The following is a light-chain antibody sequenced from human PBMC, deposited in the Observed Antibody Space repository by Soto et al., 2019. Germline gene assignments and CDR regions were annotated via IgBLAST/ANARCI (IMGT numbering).Light chain of an antibody. J-gene: IGKJ4*01. CDR1: QSLLHRDGYSC. CDR3: MQALQGPPT. CDR2: MGS. V-gene: IGKV2-28*01. Sequence: IVMTQSPLSLPVTPGESASISCTSSQSLLHRDGYSCLDWYLQKPGQSPQLLIHMGSIRASGVTDRFSGSGSGTDFTLRISRVEAEDVGIYYCMQALQGPPTFGGGTKVEIK.